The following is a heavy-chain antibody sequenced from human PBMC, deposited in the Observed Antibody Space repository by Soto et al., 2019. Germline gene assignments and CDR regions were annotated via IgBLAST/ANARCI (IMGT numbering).Heavy chain of an antibody. Sequence: QVHLQESGPGLVKPSETLSLTCAVSGGSVNSGSYYWSWIRQPPGKGLEWIGYIYYSGSTNYNPSLKSRVTISPDTSKDQVPLELTFVAAGETGGYYCAREVTLSCKPLDHRGQGNPVPGSS. CDR1: GGSVNSGSYY. CDR2: IYYSGST. J-gene: IGHJ4*02. CDR3: AREVTLSCKPLDH. D-gene: IGHD5-18*01. V-gene: IGHV4-61*01.